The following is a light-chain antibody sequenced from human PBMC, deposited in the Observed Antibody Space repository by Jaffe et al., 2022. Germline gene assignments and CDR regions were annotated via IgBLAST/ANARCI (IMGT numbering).Light chain of an antibody. J-gene: IGKJ2*01. CDR2: GTS. V-gene: IGKV3-20*01. CDR3: QQYVRSPHT. CDR1: QSLISGY. Sequence: EIVLTQSPGTLSLSPGERATLSCRASQSLISGYLAWFQQKPGQAPRLLIYGTSNRATGIPDRFSASGSGTDFTLSISRLEPEDFAVYYCQQYVRSPHTFGQGTKLEIK.